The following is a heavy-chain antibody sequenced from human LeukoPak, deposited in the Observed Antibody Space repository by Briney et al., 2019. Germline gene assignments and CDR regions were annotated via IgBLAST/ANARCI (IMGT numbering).Heavy chain of an antibody. CDR3: ARGIAGYCSSTSCCRGVTD. CDR2: LWYDGSNE. D-gene: IGHD2-2*01. V-gene: IGHV3-33*01. J-gene: IGHJ4*02. CDR1: GFIFRGYG. Sequence: AGGSLRLSCEASGFIFRGYGMHWVRQAPGKGLELVASLWYDGSNECYADSVKGRFIISRDNSKNTLYLQMNSLRVEDTAVYYCARGIAGYCSSTSCCRGVTDWGQGTLVTVSS.